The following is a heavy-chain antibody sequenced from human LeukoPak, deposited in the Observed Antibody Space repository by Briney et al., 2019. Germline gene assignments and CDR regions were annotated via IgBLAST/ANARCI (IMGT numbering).Heavy chain of an antibody. D-gene: IGHD1-1*01. CDR1: GFTFSSYA. V-gene: IGHV3-30-3*01. CDR3: ARVNDNSDAFDI. CDR2: ISYDGSNK. Sequence: QPGRSLRLSCAASGFTFSSYAMHWVRQAPGKGLEWVAVISYDGSNKYYADSVKGRFTISRDNSKNTLYLQMNSLRAEDTAVYYRARVNDNSDAFDIWGQGTMVTVSS. J-gene: IGHJ3*02.